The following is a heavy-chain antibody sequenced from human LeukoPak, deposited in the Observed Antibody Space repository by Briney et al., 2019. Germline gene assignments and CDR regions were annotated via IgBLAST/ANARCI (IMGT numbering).Heavy chain of an antibody. Sequence: SVKVSCKASGYTFTSYYMHWVRQAPGQGLEWMGRIIPILGIANYAQKFQGRVTITADKSTSTAYMELSSLRSEDTAVYYCARDRRDGDPFDYWGQGTLVTVSS. CDR3: ARDRRDGDPFDY. D-gene: IGHD5-24*01. J-gene: IGHJ4*02. CDR1: GYTFTSYY. V-gene: IGHV1-69*04. CDR2: IIPILGIA.